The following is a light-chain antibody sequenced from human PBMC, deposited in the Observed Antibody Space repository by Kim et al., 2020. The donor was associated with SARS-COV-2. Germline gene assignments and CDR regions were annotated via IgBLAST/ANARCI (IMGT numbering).Light chain of an antibody. CDR3: QQLNSYPPYT. CDR2: AAS. V-gene: IGKV1-9*01. CDR1: QGISSY. Sequence: ASVGDRVTIPCRASQGISSYLAWYQQKPGKAPKLLIYAASTLQSGVPSRFSGSGSGTDFTLTISSLQPEDFATYYCQQLNSYPPYTFGQGTKLDI. J-gene: IGKJ2*01.